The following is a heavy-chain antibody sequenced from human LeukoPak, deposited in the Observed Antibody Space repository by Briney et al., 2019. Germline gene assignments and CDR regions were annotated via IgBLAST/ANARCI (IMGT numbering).Heavy chain of an antibody. Sequence: SETLSLTCTGSGGSISSYYWSWIRQPPGKGLEWIGYIYYSGSTNYNPSLKSRVTISVDTSKNQFSLKLSSVTAADTAVYYCARAGRFLEWLPYFDYWGQGTLVTVSS. CDR2: IYYSGST. CDR3: ARAGRFLEWLPYFDY. J-gene: IGHJ4*02. D-gene: IGHD3-3*01. V-gene: IGHV4-59*01. CDR1: GGSISSYY.